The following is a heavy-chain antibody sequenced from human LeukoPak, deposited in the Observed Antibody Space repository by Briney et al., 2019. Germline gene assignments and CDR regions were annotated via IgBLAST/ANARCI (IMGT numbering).Heavy chain of an antibody. CDR3: ARGGHTAMVNSDAFDI. Sequence: SVTVSCQASGGTFSSYAISWVRQAPGQGLEWMGGIIPIFSTANYAQKFQGRVTITADESTSTAYMELSSLRSEDTAVYYCARGGHTAMVNSDAFDIWGQGTMVTVSS. CDR2: IIPIFSTA. J-gene: IGHJ3*02. CDR1: GGTFSSYA. V-gene: IGHV1-69*13. D-gene: IGHD5-18*01.